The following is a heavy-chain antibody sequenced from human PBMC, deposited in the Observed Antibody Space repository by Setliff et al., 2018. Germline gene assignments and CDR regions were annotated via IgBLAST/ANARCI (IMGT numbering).Heavy chain of an antibody. CDR3: ARLRKDYGDYYYFDY. D-gene: IGHD4-17*01. CDR1: GFTFSNYR. J-gene: IGHJ4*02. Sequence: GGSLRLSCAASGFTFSNYRMHWVRQAPGKGLEWVAVIWDDGGNKYHADSVKGRFTISRDNAKNSLYLQMNSLRAEDTAVYYCARLRKDYGDYYYFDYWGQGTLVTVSS. V-gene: IGHV3-33*08. CDR2: IWDDGGNK.